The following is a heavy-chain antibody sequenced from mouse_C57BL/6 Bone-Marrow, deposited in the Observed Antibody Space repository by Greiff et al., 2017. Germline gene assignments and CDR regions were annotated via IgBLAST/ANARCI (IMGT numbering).Heavy chain of an antibody. Sequence: QVQLQQPGAELVKPGASVKLSCKASGYTFTSYWMHWVKQRPGQGLEWIGMIHPNSGSTNYNEKFKSKATLTVDKSSSTAYIQLSSLTSEDSAVYYCARSTVHFDYWGQGTTLTVSS. V-gene: IGHV1-64*01. J-gene: IGHJ2*01. CDR1: GYTFTSYW. CDR2: IHPNSGST. CDR3: ARSTVHFDY.